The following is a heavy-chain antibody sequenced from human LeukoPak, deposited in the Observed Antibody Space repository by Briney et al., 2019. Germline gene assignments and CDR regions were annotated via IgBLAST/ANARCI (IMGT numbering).Heavy chain of an antibody. J-gene: IGHJ4*02. CDR3: ARDRAILAMDYGFDY. D-gene: IGHD5-18*01. V-gene: IGHV1-2*02. Sequence: GASVKVSCKASGYTFTGYYMHWVRQAPGQGLAWMGWINPKSGGTNYAQKFQGRVTMTRDTSINTAYMDLSSLRSDDTAVYYCARDRAILAMDYGFDYWGQGTLVTVSS. CDR1: GYTFTGYY. CDR2: INPKSGGT.